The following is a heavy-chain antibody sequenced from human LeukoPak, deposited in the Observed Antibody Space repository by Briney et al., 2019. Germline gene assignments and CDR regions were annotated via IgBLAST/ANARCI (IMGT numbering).Heavy chain of an antibody. CDR2: IYSGGST. CDR3: ARHSGAMVPDYYMDV. J-gene: IGHJ6*03. D-gene: IGHD5-18*01. CDR1: GFTVSSNY. V-gene: IGHV3-53*01. Sequence: PGGSLRLSCAASGFTVSSNYMSWVRQAPGKGLEWVSVIYSGGSTYYADSVKGRFTISRDNSKNTLYLQMNSLRAEDTAVYYCARHSGAMVPDYYMDVWGKGTTVTVSS.